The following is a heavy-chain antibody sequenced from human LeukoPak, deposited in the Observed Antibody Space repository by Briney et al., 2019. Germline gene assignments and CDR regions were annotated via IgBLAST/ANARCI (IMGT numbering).Heavy chain of an antibody. D-gene: IGHD6-13*01. CDR2: ISSSGSTI. CDR1: GFTFSDYH. CDR3: ARGPPWDSSSWGEFDY. J-gene: IGHJ4*02. Sequence: GGSLRLSCAASGFTFSDYHMSWIRQAPGKGLEWVSYISSSGSTIYYADSVKGRFTISRDNAKNSLYLQMNSLRAEDTAVYYCARGPPWDSSSWGEFDYWGQGTLVTVSS. V-gene: IGHV3-11*01.